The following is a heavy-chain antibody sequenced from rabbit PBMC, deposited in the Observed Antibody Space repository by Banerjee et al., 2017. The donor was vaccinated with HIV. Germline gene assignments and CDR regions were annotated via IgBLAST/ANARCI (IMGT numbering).Heavy chain of an antibody. V-gene: IGHV1S45*01. D-gene: IGHD4-1*01. CDR2: INAVTGKA. Sequence: QEQLVEYGGDLVQPEGSLTLTCKASGFSFSNKAVMCWVRQAPGKGLEWIACINAVTGKAVYASWAKGRFTFSKTSSTTVTLQMTSLTAADTATYFCARDLDGVIGLNFGWWGPGTLVTVS. CDR3: ARDLDGVIGLNFGW. CDR1: GFSFSNKAV. J-gene: IGHJ6*01.